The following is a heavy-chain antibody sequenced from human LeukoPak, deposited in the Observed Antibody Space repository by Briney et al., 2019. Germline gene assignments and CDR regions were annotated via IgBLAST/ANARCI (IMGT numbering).Heavy chain of an antibody. Sequence: ASVKVSCKASGYTFTSYYMHWVRQAPGQGLEWMGIINPSGGSTSYAQKFQGRVTMTRDTSTSTVYMELSSLRSEDTAVYYCARDYYDSSGYYFCVGYWGQGTLVTVSS. J-gene: IGHJ4*02. V-gene: IGHV1-46*01. D-gene: IGHD3-22*01. CDR2: INPSGGST. CDR3: ARDYYDSSGYYFCVGY. CDR1: GYTFTSYY.